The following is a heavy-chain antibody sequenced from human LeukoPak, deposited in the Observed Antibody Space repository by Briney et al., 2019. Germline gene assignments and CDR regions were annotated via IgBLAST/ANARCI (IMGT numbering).Heavy chain of an antibody. V-gene: IGHV3-48*03. CDR1: GFAFSSYE. D-gene: IGHD3-16*01. Sequence: GGSLRLSCAAAGFAFSSYEMHWVRQAPGKGLEWISKISGSGSVIYYADSVKGRFTISRDNAKNSLYLQMNSLRAEDTAVYYCARDGMGGIKAFDIWGQGTMVTVSS. J-gene: IGHJ3*02. CDR3: ARDGMGGIKAFDI. CDR2: ISGSGSVI.